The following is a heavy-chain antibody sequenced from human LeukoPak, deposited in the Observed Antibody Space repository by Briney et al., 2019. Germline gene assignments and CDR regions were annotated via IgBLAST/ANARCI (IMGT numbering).Heavy chain of an antibody. D-gene: IGHD2-15*01. CDR3: TTSVGVVAAYFYY. Sequence: GGSLRLSCAASGFTFSNDGMNWVRQAPGKGLEWVGLIRSKTGDETTNYSDPVKGKFTISRDNSKNTQYLQMHSLKTRDTAVYYCTTSVGVVAAYFYYWGQGTLIIVSS. J-gene: IGHJ4*02. V-gene: IGHV3-15*01. CDR2: IRSKTGDETT. CDR1: GFTFSNDG.